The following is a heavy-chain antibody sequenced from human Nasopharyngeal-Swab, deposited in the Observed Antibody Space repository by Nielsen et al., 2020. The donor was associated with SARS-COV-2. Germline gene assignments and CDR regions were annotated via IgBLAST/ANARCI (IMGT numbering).Heavy chain of an antibody. D-gene: IGHD2-2*01. CDR3: AKQIVVPAAPYFDY. V-gene: IGHV3-30*18. CDR2: ISYDGSNK. J-gene: IGHJ4*02. Sequence: GESLKISCAASGFTFSSYGMHWVRQAPGKGLEWVAVISYDGSNKYYADPVKGRFTISRDNSKNTLYLQMNSLRAEDTAVYYCAKQIVVPAAPYFDYWGQGTLVTVSS. CDR1: GFTFSSYG.